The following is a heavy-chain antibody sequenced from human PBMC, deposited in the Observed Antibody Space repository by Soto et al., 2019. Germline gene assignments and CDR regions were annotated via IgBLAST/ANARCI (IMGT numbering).Heavy chain of an antibody. CDR3: ASSGDDCSGGSCTDAFDI. J-gene: IGHJ3*02. CDR1: GYTFTSYY. CDR2: INPSGGST. D-gene: IGHD2-15*01. Sequence: ASEKVSCKASGYTFTSYYMHWVRPAPGQGLEWMGIINPSGGSTSYAQKFQGRVTMTRDTSTSTVYMELSSLRSEDTAVYYCASSGDDCSGGSCTDAFDIWGQGTMVTVSS. V-gene: IGHV1-46*03.